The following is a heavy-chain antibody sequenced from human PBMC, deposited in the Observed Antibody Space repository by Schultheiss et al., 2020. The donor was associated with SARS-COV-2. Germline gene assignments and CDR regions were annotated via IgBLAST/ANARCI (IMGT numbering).Heavy chain of an antibody. CDR2: IYYSGST. Sequence: SETLSLTCTVSGGSISSGGYYWSWIRQHPGKGLEWIGYIYYSGSTYYNPSLKSRVTISVDTSKNQFSLKLSSVTAADTAVYYCARGRRYYGWFDPWGQGTLVTVSS. V-gene: IGHV4-31*03. CDR1: GGSISSGGYY. J-gene: IGHJ5*02. D-gene: IGHD2/OR15-2a*01. CDR3: ARGRRYYGWFDP.